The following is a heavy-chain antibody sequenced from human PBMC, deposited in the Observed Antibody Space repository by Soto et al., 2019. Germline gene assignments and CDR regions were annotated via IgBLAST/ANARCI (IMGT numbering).Heavy chain of an antibody. D-gene: IGHD6-19*01. Sequence: EVQLVQSGAEVKKPGESLKISCKGSGYMFTNYWIGWVRQMPGKGLEWMGIIHGGDSNTRYSPSFDGQVTISTDKSINTAYLQWSSLKASDSAMYYCASRVTSSTGWDYWGQGTLVTVSS. V-gene: IGHV5-51*01. CDR1: GYMFTNYW. J-gene: IGHJ4*02. CDR3: ASRVTSSTGWDY. CDR2: IHGGDSNT.